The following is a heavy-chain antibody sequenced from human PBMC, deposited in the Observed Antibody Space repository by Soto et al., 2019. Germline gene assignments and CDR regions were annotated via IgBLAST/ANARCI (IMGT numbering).Heavy chain of an antibody. Sequence: QVQLVQSGAEVKKPGASVKVSCKASGYIFIDYYIHWVRQAPGQGLEWMGWINPDTGDTNYAQKFQGWVTVTRDTSISTSYREVSRLKSDDTAVYYCARVPYTSSTYVYYGMDVWGRGTTVTVSS. CDR3: ARVPYTSSTYVYYGMDV. D-gene: IGHD6-6*01. J-gene: IGHJ6*02. CDR1: GYIFIDYY. V-gene: IGHV1-2*04. CDR2: INPDTGDT.